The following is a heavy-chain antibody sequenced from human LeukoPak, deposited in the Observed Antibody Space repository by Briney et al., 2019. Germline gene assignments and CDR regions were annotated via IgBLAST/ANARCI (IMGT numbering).Heavy chain of an antibody. CDR1: GYTFTGYY. CDR3: VRIYYDSSGDAFDI. V-gene: IGHV1-2*02. J-gene: IGHJ3*02. D-gene: IGHD3-22*01. Sequence: ASVKVSCKASGYTFTGYYMHWVRQAPGQGLEWMGWINPNSGGTNYAQKFQGRVTMTRDTSISTAYMELSRLRSDDTAVYYCVRIYYDSSGDAFDIWGQGTMVTVSS. CDR2: INPNSGGT.